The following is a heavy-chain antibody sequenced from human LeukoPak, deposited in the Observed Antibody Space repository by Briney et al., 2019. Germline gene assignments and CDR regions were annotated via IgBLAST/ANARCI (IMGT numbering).Heavy chain of an antibody. CDR3: ASSGYSYGFGYYYYYGIDV. CDR1: GGSISSYY. V-gene: IGHV4-59*01. J-gene: IGHJ6*02. Sequence: SETLSLTCTVSGGSISSYYWSWIRQPPGKGLEWIGYIYYSGSTNYNPSLKSRVTISVDTSKNQFSLKLSSVTAADTAVYYCASSGYSYGFGYYYYYGIDVWGQGTTVTVSS. CDR2: IYYSGST. D-gene: IGHD5-18*01.